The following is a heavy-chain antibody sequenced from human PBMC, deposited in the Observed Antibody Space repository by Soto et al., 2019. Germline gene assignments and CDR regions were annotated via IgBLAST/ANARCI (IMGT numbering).Heavy chain of an antibody. Sequence: GGSLRLSCAASGFTFSSYGMHWVRQAPGKGLEWVAVIWYDGSNKYYADSVKGRFTISRDNSENTLYLQMNSLRAEDTAVYYCARDSASCSSTSCYPDGDYYYYMDVWGKGTTVTVSS. V-gene: IGHV3-33*01. CDR2: IWYDGSNK. CDR1: GFTFSSYG. J-gene: IGHJ6*03. CDR3: ARDSASCSSTSCYPDGDYYYYMDV. D-gene: IGHD2-2*01.